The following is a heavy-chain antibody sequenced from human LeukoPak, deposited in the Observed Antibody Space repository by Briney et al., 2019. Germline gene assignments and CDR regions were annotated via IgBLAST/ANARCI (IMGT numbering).Heavy chain of an antibody. CDR1: GGSISSYY. D-gene: IGHD3-3*01. V-gene: IGHV4-59*01. Sequence: SETLSLTCSVSGGSISSYYWSWIRQPPGKGLEWIAYTHSSGNTGYNPSLKSRVTISLDASKSHFSLKVTSMPAADTGVYYCSRSLPGAIGAADFWGQGTLVTVSS. CDR3: SRSLPGAIGAADF. J-gene: IGHJ4*02. CDR2: THSSGNT.